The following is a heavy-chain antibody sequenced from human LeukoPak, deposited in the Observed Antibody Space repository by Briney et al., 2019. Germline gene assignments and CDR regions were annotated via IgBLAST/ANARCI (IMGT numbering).Heavy chain of an antibody. D-gene: IGHD3-16*02. Sequence: SETLSLTCAVYGGSFSGYYWSWIRQPPGKGLEWIGEINHSGSTNYNPSLKSRVTISVDTSKNQFSLKLSSVTAADTAVYYCAREKITFGGVIVMGFDYWGQGTLVTVSS. CDR2: INHSGST. J-gene: IGHJ4*02. CDR1: GGSFSGYY. V-gene: IGHV4-34*01. CDR3: AREKITFGGVIVMGFDY.